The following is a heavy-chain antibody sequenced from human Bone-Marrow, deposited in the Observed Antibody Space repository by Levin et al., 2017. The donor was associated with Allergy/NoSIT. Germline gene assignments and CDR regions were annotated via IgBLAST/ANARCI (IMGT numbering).Heavy chain of an antibody. CDR3: ARHVRGYCSRTRGQTDY. CDR2: IYYSGTT. D-gene: IGHD2-2*01. J-gene: IGHJ4*02. Sequence: SETLSLTCTVSGGSISSSSYYWGWIRQPPGKGLEWIGSIYYSGTTYYNLSLKTRVTTSVDTSKNQLSLKLSSVTAADTAVYYCARHVRGYCSRTRGQTDYWGQGTLVTVSS. V-gene: IGHV4-39*01. CDR1: GGSISSSSYY.